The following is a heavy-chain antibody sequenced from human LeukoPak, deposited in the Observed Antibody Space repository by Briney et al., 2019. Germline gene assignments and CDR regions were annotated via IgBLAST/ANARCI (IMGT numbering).Heavy chain of an antibody. Sequence: ASVKVSCKASGYTFTAYHMHWVRQAPGQGPEWMGWINPNSGDAYYAQKFQGRVTMTRNTSISTAYMELSSLRSEDTAVYYCARGARGAKYDFWSGYYTGTNYFDYWGQGTLVTVSS. CDR3: ARGARGAKYDFWSGYYTGTNYFDY. J-gene: IGHJ4*02. CDR2: INPNSGDA. CDR1: GYTFTAYH. V-gene: IGHV1-8*02. D-gene: IGHD3-3*01.